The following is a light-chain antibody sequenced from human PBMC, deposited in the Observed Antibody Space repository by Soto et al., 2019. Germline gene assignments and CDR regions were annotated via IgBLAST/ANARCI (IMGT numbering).Light chain of an antibody. CDR3: QKYGSSPRT. Sequence: EIVLTQSPGTLSLSPGESATLSCRASQTISSSYLAWYQQKTGQAPRLLIYGESSRATGIPDRLSGSGSGTDFNLTISRLEPEDFAVYYCQKYGSSPRTCGQGTKVDIK. CDR2: GES. V-gene: IGKV3-20*01. J-gene: IGKJ1*01. CDR1: QTISSSY.